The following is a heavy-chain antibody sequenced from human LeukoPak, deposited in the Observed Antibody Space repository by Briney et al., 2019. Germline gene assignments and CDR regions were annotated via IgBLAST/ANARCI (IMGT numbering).Heavy chain of an antibody. J-gene: IGHJ5*01. V-gene: IGHV3-23*01. Sequence: GGSLRLPCVASGFSFGNYAMSWVRQAPGKGLQWVSQISGTGGATWYAGFARDRFTISRDNSKKTLYLQMSGLRVEDTAMYYCVKDPRDTYGTNWFVSWGQGTLVIVSS. CDR3: VKDPRDTYGTNWFVS. D-gene: IGHD2-21*01. CDR1: GFSFGNYA. CDR2: ISGTGGAT.